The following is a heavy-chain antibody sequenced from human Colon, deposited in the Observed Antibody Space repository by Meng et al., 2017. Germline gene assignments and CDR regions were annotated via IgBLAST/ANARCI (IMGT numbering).Heavy chain of an antibody. V-gene: IGHV3-30*04. CDR3: ARWVNDYGDPRLDY. J-gene: IGHJ4*02. Sequence: QVELGEAGGGVVQPGRSLRLSCAASGFTFSSYAMHWVRQAPGKGLEWVAVISYDGSNKYYADSVKGRFTISRDNSKNTLYLQMNSLRAEDTAVYYCARWVNDYGDPRLDYWGQGTLVTVSS. CDR1: GFTFSSYA. D-gene: IGHD4-17*01. CDR2: ISYDGSNK.